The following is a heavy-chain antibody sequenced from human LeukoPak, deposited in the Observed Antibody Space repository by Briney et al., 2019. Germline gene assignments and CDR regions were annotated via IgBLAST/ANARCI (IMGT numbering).Heavy chain of an antibody. D-gene: IGHD2-15*01. J-gene: IGHJ3*02. Sequence: SETLSLTCVVYGGSFSGYYWSWIRQPPGKGLEWIGEINHSGSTNYNPSLKSRVTISLDTSRNHFSLKLSSVTAADTTVYYCARARYCSGGSCYSFGAFDIWGQGTMVTVSS. V-gene: IGHV4-34*01. CDR3: ARARYCSGGSCYSFGAFDI. CDR2: INHSGST. CDR1: GGSFSGYY.